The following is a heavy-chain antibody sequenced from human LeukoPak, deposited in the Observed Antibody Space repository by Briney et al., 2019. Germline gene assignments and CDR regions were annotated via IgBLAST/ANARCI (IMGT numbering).Heavy chain of an antibody. Sequence: GGSLRLSCAASGFTFSSYSMNWVRQAPGKGLEWVSSISSSSSYIYYADSVKGRFTISRDNAKNSLYLQMSSLSPDDTAVYYCAKGGGLSCYDYWGQGTLVTVSS. D-gene: IGHD2-15*01. J-gene: IGHJ4*02. V-gene: IGHV3-21*04. CDR2: ISSSSSYI. CDR1: GFTFSSYS. CDR3: AKGGGLSCYDY.